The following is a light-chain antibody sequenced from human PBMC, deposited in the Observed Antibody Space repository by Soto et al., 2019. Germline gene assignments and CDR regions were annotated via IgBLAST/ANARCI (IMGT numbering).Light chain of an antibody. J-gene: IGLJ1*01. CDR1: RSDIGDSNF. Sequence: QSVLTQPASVSGSPGQSVTISCTGPRSDIGDSNFISWYQHSPGKAPRLLIYEVNNRPSGVSKRFSGSKAGNTAPLTISGLLDDDEADYFCASFRSGTILVFGSGTKV. CDR2: EVN. CDR3: ASFRSGTILV. V-gene: IGLV2-14*01.